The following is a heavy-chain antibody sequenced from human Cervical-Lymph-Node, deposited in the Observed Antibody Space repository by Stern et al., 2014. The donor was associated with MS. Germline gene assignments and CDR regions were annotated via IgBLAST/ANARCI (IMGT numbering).Heavy chain of an antibody. D-gene: IGHD1-26*01. Sequence: VQLVQSGAEVKKPGSSVRVSCKASGGTFSSYAISWVRQAPGQGLEWMGGIIPMFGTANDAQKFQGRVTITADASTSTAYMEVSSLISEDTAVYYCATSAGELTPEAVWGQGTTVTVFS. CDR2: IIPMFGTA. CDR1: GGTFSSYA. CDR3: ATSAGELTPEAV. V-gene: IGHV1-69*01. J-gene: IGHJ6*02.